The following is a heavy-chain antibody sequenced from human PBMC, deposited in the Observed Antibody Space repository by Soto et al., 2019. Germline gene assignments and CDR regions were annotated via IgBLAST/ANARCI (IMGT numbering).Heavy chain of an antibody. CDR1: GFTFSSYV. CDR3: ARDSRSSSFSHYYGMDV. J-gene: IGHJ6*02. CDR2: ISYDGSNK. V-gene: IGHV3-30*03. D-gene: IGHD6-13*01. Sequence: GGSLRLSCAASGFTFSSYVMHWVRQSPGKGLEWMVVISYDGSNKYYVDSVKGRFTISRDNSKNTLYLQMNGLRAEDTAVYYCARDSRSSSFSHYYGMDVWGQGTTVTVSS.